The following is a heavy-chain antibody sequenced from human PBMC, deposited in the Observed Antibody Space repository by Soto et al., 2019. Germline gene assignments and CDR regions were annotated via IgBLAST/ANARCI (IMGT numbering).Heavy chain of an antibody. Sequence: SETLSLTCTVSGGSISSGGYYWSWIRQHPGKGLEWIGYIYYSGSTYYNPSLKSRVTISVDTSKNQFSLKLSSVTAADTAVYYCARDYGGNSEEFWFDPWGQGTLVTVS. CDR1: GGSISSGGYY. D-gene: IGHD4-17*01. CDR2: IYYSGST. J-gene: IGHJ5*02. V-gene: IGHV4-31*03. CDR3: ARDYGGNSEEFWFDP.